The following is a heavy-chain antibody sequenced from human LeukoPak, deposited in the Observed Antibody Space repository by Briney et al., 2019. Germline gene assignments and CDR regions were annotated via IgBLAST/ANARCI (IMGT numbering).Heavy chain of an antibody. Sequence: ASVKVSCKASGYTFTSYDINWVRQATGQGLEWMGWMNPNSGNTGYAQKFQGRVTMTRNTSISTAYMELSSLRSEDTAVYYCARSSGRGLRYFDWLLNDFDYWGQGTLVTVSS. D-gene: IGHD3-9*01. J-gene: IGHJ4*02. CDR1: GYTFTSYD. CDR2: MNPNSGNT. CDR3: ARSSGRGLRYFDWLLNDFDY. V-gene: IGHV1-8*01.